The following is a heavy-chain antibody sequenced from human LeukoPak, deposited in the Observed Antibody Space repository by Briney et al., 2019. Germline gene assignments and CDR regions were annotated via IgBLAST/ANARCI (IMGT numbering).Heavy chain of an antibody. V-gene: IGHV3-23*01. D-gene: IGHD3-3*01. CDR2: ISGSGGST. J-gene: IGHJ4*02. CDR1: GFTFSSYA. CDR3: ASKMDFWSGYYGN. Sequence: GGSLRLSCAASGFTFSSYAMSWVRQAPGKGLEWVSAISGSGGSTYYADSVKGRFTISRDNSKNTLYLQMNSLRAEDTAVYYCASKMDFWSGYYGNWGQGTLVTVSS.